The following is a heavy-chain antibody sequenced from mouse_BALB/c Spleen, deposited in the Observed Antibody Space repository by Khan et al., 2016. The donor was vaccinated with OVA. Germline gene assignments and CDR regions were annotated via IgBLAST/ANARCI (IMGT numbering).Heavy chain of an antibody. CDR1: GYTFTDYV. CDR3: ARGGYSVFAY. D-gene: IGHD2-14*01. CDR2: IFPGSGTP. J-gene: IGHJ3*01. V-gene: IGHV1-81*01. Sequence: QVQLQQSGPELVKPGASLKVSCKASGYTFTDYVIGWVRQRTSQGLEWIGDIFPGSGTPSYNENFKDNATLTAEKSSNTAYMQLSSLTSDDSAVYFWARGGYSVFAYWGQGTLVTVSA.